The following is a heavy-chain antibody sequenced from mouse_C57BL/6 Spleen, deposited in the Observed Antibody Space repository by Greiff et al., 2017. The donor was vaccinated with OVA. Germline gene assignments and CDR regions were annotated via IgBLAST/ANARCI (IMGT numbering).Heavy chain of an antibody. D-gene: IGHD2-2*01. Sequence: VKLMESGPGLVAPSQSLSITCTVSGFSLTSYGVHWVRQPPGKGLEWLVVIWSDGSTTYNSALNSRLGISKDNSKSQVFLKMNSLQTDDTAMYDCARHDGNDPRSYPMDYWGQGTSVTVSS. CDR1: GFSLTSYG. J-gene: IGHJ4*01. V-gene: IGHV2-6-1*01. CDR3: ARHDGNDPRSYPMDY. CDR2: IWSDGST.